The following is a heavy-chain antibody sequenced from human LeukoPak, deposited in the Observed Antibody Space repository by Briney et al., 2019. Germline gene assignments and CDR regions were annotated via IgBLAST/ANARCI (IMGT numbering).Heavy chain of an antibody. Sequence: AETLSLPCAVYGGSFSGYYSSWIRQPPGKGLEWIGEINHSGSTNYNPSLKSRVTISVDTSKNQFSLKLSSVTAADTAVYYCARGTHDTQNKPVGATDFDYSRQGTLVTVSS. J-gene: IGHJ4*02. CDR3: ARGTHDTQNKPVGATDFDY. CDR2: INHSGST. D-gene: IGHD1-26*01. CDR1: GGSFSGYY. V-gene: IGHV4-34*01.